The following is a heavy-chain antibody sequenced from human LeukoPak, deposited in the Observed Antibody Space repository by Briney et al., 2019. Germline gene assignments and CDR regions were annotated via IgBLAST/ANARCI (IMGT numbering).Heavy chain of an antibody. CDR3: ASRIAAPTTDY. Sequence: GGSLRLSCAASGFTFSSYWMHWVRHAPGKGLVWVSRINSDGSSTSYADSVKGRFTISRDNAKNTLYLQMNSLRAEDTAVYYCASRIAAPTTDYWGQGTLVTVSS. CDR2: INSDGSST. CDR1: GFTFSSYW. V-gene: IGHV3-74*01. D-gene: IGHD6-6*01. J-gene: IGHJ4*02.